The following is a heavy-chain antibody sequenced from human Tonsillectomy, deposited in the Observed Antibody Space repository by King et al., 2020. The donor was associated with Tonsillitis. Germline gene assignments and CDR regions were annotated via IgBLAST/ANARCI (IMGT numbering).Heavy chain of an antibody. CDR3: ARDRGGGYCSGGSCYPRWFDP. V-gene: IGHV4-59*01. Sequence: VPLQESGPGLVKPSETLSLTCTVSGGSISSYYWTWIRQPPGKGLEWIGYIYYSGSTSYHPSLKSRVTISIDTSKNQFSLKLSSVTAADTAVYYCARDRGGGYCSGGSCYPRWFDPWGQGTLVTVSS. D-gene: IGHD2-15*01. CDR2: IYYSGST. CDR1: GGSISSYY. J-gene: IGHJ5*02.